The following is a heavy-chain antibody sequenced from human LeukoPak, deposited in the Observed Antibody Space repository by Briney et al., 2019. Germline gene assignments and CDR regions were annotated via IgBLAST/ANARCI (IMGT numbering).Heavy chain of an antibody. CDR2: IIPIFGTA. CDR1: GGTFSSYA. J-gene: IGHJ4*02. Sequence: SVNVSCKASGGTFSSYAISWVRQAPGQGLEWMGRIIPIFGTANYAQKFQGRVTITTDESTSTAYMELSSLRSEDTAVYYCASASIAARPGPLFDYWGQGTLVTVSS. V-gene: IGHV1-69*05. CDR3: ASASIAARPGPLFDY. D-gene: IGHD6-6*01.